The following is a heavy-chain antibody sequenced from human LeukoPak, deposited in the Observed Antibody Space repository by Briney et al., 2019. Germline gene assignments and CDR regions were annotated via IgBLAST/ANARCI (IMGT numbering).Heavy chain of an antibody. CDR3: AINAKTYYYESSGSYYFDY. V-gene: IGHV3-23*01. D-gene: IGHD3-22*01. CDR1: GFTFSSYA. Sequence: GGSLRLSCAASGFTFSSYAMSWVRQAPGKGLEWVSAISGSGGSTYYADSVKGRFTISRDNSKNTLYLQMNSLRAEDTAVYYCAINAKTYYYESSGSYYFDYWGQGTLVTVSS. CDR2: ISGSGGST. J-gene: IGHJ4*02.